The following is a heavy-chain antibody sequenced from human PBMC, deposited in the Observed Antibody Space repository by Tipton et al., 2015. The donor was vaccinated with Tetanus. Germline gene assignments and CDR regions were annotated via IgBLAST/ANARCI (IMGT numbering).Heavy chain of an antibody. Sequence: SLRLSCVASGFIVSSHYMSWVRQAPGKGLEWVSGISGSGGTTSYADSVKGRFTISRDNSKNTLYLQMNSLRAEDTAVYYCAKSLYGGTDYWGQGTLVTVSS. CDR2: ISGSGGTT. V-gene: IGHV3-23*01. CDR3: AKSLYGGTDY. D-gene: IGHD2-2*02. J-gene: IGHJ4*02. CDR1: GFIVSSHY.